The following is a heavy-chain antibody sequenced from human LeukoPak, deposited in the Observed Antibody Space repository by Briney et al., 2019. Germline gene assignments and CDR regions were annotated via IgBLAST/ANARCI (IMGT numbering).Heavy chain of an antibody. CDR2: IYYSGST. CDR1: GGSISSYY. CDR3: ARGRQLVTEIFDY. J-gene: IGHJ4*02. Sequence: SGTLSLTCTVSGGSISSYYWSWIRQPPGKGLEWIGYIYYSGSTNYNPSLKSRVTISVDTSKNQFSLKLSSVTAADTAVYYCARGRQLVTEIFDYWGQGTLVTVSS. D-gene: IGHD6-13*01. V-gene: IGHV4-59*01.